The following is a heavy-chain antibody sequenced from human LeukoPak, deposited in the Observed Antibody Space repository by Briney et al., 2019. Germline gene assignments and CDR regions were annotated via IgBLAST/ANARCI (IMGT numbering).Heavy chain of an antibody. Sequence: PGGSLRLSCAASGFTFSSYGMHWVRQAPGKGLEWVAFIRYDGSNKYYADSVKGRFTISRDNSKNTLYLQMNSPRAEDTAVYYCAKAVDGYNQFDYWGQGTLVTVSS. J-gene: IGHJ4*02. V-gene: IGHV3-30*02. CDR3: AKAVDGYNQFDY. D-gene: IGHD5-24*01. CDR2: IRYDGSNK. CDR1: GFTFSSYG.